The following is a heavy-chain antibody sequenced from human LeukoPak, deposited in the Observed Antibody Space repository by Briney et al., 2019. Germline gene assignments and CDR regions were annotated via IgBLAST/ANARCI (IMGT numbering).Heavy chain of an antibody. D-gene: IGHD6-19*01. J-gene: IGHJ4*02. CDR1: GFTFSAYV. CDR2: ISGSGVSA. CDR3: AKRRSGSSGWFPFDS. V-gene: IGHV3-23*01. Sequence: GGSLSLSCVASGFTFSAYVMAWVRQAPGKGLEWVSGISGSGVSAYYGDSVKGRFTISRDNPKNTVYLQIDSLRAEDTAVYYCAKRRSGSSGWFPFDSWGQGTLVTVSS.